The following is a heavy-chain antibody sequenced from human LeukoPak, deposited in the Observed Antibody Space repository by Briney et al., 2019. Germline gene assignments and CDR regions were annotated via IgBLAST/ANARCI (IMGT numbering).Heavy chain of an antibody. CDR1: GFTVSSNY. Sequence: GGSLRLSCAASGFTVSSNYMIWVRQAPGKGLEWVSVIYSGGSTYYADSVKGRFTIPRDNSKNSLYLQMNSLRAEDTAVYYCTRDEPLAVAGTGAVCWGQGTLVTVSS. D-gene: IGHD6-19*01. V-gene: IGHV3-66*01. CDR2: IYSGGST. CDR3: TRDEPLAVAGTGAVC. J-gene: IGHJ4*02.